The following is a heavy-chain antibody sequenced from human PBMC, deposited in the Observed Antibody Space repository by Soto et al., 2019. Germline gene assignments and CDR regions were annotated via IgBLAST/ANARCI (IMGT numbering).Heavy chain of an antibody. J-gene: IGHJ2*01. CDR2: IWYDGTNK. V-gene: IGHV3-33*01. Sequence: QVQLVESGGGVVQPGRSLRLSCATSGFIFSSYGMHWVHQGPGKGLEWVAVIWYDGTNKYYADSVNGRFTISRDDSKNTLYLQLNSLRAEDTAVYYCARGPMTTVTTWGDWYFDLWGLGTLVTVSS. CDR3: ARGPMTTVTTWGDWYFDL. CDR1: GFIFSSYG. D-gene: IGHD4-17*01.